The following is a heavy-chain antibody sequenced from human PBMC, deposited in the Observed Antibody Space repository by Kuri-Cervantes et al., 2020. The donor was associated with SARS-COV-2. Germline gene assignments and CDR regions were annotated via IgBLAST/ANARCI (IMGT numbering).Heavy chain of an antibody. CDR2: FDPEDGET. V-gene: IGHV1-24*01. D-gene: IGHD3-3*01. CDR3: ARDDFWSGYSASFDY. J-gene: IGHJ4*02. Sequence: ASVKVSCKVSGYTLTELSMHWVRQAPGKGLEWMGGFDPEDGETIYAQKFQGRVTITRDTSASTAYMELSSLRSEDTAVYYCARDDFWSGYSASFDYWGQGTLVTVSS. CDR1: GYTLTELS.